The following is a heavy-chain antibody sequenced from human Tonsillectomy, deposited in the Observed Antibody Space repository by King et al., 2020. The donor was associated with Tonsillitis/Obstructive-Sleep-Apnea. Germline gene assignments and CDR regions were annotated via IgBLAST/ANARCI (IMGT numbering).Heavy chain of an antibody. V-gene: IGHV2-5*02. D-gene: IGHD2-2*01. CDR3: EHSPAYCSSINCYLPRHFHH. J-gene: IGHJ1*01. Sequence: TLKESGPTVVKPPQTLTLTCTFSGFSLSTSGVGVGWIRQPPGKALDWLALIYWDDDNRYSPSLKSRLTITKDTSKNQVVLTMTNMDPVDTATYYCEHSPAYCSSINCYLPRHFHHWGQGTLVTVFS. CDR2: IYWDDDN. CDR1: GFSLSTSGVG.